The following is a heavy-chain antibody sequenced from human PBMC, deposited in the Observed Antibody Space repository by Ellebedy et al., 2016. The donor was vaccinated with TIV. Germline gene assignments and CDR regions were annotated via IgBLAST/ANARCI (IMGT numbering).Heavy chain of an antibody. CDR3: ARGGIPDAFNV. CDR1: GFSFSSHS. J-gene: IGHJ3*01. Sequence: GGSLRLSCAASGFSFSSHSMNWVRQAPGKGLEWVSSITSSEDYIFYADSVRGRFTVSRDNAKNSLSLQMNSLRDEDTAVYYCARGGIPDAFNVWGQGTMVTVSS. V-gene: IGHV3-21*01. CDR2: ITSSEDYI. D-gene: IGHD3-16*01.